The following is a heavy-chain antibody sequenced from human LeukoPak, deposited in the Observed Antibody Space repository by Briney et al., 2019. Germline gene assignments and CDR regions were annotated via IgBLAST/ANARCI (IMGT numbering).Heavy chain of an antibody. CDR3: ARVDSSSWYNVWNYYYYMDV. CDR2: INTNTGNP. Sequence: GASVKVSCKASGYTFTSYAMNWVRQAPGQGLEWMGGINTNTGNPTYAQGFTGRFVFSLDTSVSTAYLQISSLKAEDTAVYYCARVDSSSWYNVWNYYYYMDVWGKGTTVTVSS. D-gene: IGHD6-13*01. V-gene: IGHV7-4-1*02. J-gene: IGHJ6*03. CDR1: GYTFTSYA.